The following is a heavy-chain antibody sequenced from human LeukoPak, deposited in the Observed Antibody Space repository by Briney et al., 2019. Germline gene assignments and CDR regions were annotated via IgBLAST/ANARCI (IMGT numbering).Heavy chain of an antibody. CDR1: GFIFRSYA. D-gene: IGHD3-22*01. V-gene: IGHV3-23*01. Sequence: GGSLRLSCAASGFIFRSYAMSWVRQAPGKGLEWVSVISGNGGNTYYADSVKGRFTISRDNAKNSLYLQMNTLRAEDTAVYYCARVPYYLDSSGSYYYYMDVWGKGTTVTVSS. CDR2: ISGNGGNT. J-gene: IGHJ6*03. CDR3: ARVPYYLDSSGSYYYYMDV.